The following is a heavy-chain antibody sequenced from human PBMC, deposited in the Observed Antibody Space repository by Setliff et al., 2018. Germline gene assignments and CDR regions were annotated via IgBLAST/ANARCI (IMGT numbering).Heavy chain of an antibody. J-gene: IGHJ4*02. CDR2: IIPIFGTA. D-gene: IGHD2-2*01. CDR3: ARSYCSSTSCYPFDY. CDR1: GGTFSSYA. Sequence: SVKVSCKASGGTFSSYAISWVRQAPGQGLEWMGGIIPIFGTANYARKFQGRVTITTDESTSTAYMELSSLRSEDTAVYYCARSYCSSTSCYPFDYWGQGTLVTVSS. V-gene: IGHV1-69*05.